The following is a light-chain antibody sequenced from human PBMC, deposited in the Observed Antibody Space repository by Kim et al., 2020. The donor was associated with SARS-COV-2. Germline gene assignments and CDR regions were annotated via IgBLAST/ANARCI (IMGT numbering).Light chain of an antibody. CDR2: DAS. CDR3: QQSFTTPLT. J-gene: IGKJ5*01. V-gene: IGKV1-39*01. Sequence: DIQMTQSPSHLSASVGDRVTISCRASQTISKFVNWYQLKPGKAPNIAIFDASSLATGVPSRFSGSVSGADFSLTISSLQPDDSATYYCQQSFTTPLTFGQGTRLEIK. CDR1: QTISKF.